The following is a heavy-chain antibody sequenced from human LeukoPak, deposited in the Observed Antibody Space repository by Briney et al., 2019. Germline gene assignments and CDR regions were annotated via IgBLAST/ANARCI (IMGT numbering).Heavy chain of an antibody. CDR1: GGSISSSSYY. CDR3: ATHVDTDPLDC. Sequence: SETLTLTCTVSGGSISSSSYYWGWIRQPPGKGLEWIGSIYYSGSTYYNPSLKSRVTISVDTSKNQFSLKLSSVTAADTAVYYCATHVDTDPLDCWGQGTLVTVSS. D-gene: IGHD5-18*01. CDR2: IYYSGST. J-gene: IGHJ4*02. V-gene: IGHV4-39*01.